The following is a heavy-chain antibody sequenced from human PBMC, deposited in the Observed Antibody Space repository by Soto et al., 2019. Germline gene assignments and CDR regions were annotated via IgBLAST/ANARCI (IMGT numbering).Heavy chain of an antibody. CDR2: VYSAGST. Sequence: GSLRLSCAASGLTVSSSYMSWVRQAPGKGLQWVSVVYSAGSTYYANSVKGRFTISRDISPNIVYLQMSSLTDEDTAVYYCARAREPEYSSAIIFAIWGQGALVTVSS. CDR1: GLTVSSSY. D-gene: IGHD5-18*01. CDR3: ARAREPEYSSAIIFAI. J-gene: IGHJ4*02. V-gene: IGHV3-53*01.